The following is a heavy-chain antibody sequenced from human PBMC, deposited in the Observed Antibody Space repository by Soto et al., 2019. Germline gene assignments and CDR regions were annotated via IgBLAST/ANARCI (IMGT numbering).Heavy chain of an antibody. CDR2: ISYDGSDR. D-gene: IGHD3-22*01. V-gene: IGHV3-30*03. Sequence: GGSLRLSCAASGFTFSSYGMNWVRQAPGKGLEWVAVISYDGSDRYYVDSVKGRFTISRDNSKKTLYLQMNSLRAEDTAVYYCARDGLSGFYDSSGYYYSTWGQGTLVTVSS. J-gene: IGHJ5*02. CDR3: ARDGLSGFYDSSGYYYST. CDR1: GFTFSSYG.